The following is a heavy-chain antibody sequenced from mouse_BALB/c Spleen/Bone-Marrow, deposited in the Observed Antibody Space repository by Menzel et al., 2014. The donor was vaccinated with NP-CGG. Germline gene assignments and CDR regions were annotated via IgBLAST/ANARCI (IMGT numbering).Heavy chain of an antibody. CDR2: INPSNGGT. CDR3: TKWYYGNYFDY. J-gene: IGHJ2*01. Sequence: QVQLQQSGAELVKPGASVKLSCKASGYTFTSYYMYWVKQRPGQGLEWIGEINPSNGGTNFNEKFKSKATLTVDKSSSTAYMQLSSRTSEDSAVYYCTKWYYGNYFDYWGQGTTLTVSS. CDR1: GYTFTSYY. D-gene: IGHD2-1*01. V-gene: IGHV1S81*02.